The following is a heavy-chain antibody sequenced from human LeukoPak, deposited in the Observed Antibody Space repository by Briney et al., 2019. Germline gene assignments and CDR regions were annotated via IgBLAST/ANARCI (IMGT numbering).Heavy chain of an antibody. D-gene: IGHD3-9*01. CDR3: ARQSIWRFGMDV. Sequence: SETLSLTCTVSGGSVSGSISRYYWSWIRQPPGKGLEWIGYIYYSGSTNYNPSLKSRVTISVDTSKNQFSLKLSSVTAADTAVYYCARQSIWRFGMDVWGQGTTVTVSS. J-gene: IGHJ6*02. CDR2: IYYSGST. V-gene: IGHV4-59*08. CDR1: GGSVSGSISRYY.